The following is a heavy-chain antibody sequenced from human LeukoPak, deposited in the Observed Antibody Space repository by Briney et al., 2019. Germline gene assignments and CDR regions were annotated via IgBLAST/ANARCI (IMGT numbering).Heavy chain of an antibody. J-gene: IGHJ4*02. D-gene: IGHD1-26*01. V-gene: IGHV4-39*07. Sequence: PSETLSLTCTVSGGSISSSSYYWGWIRQPPGKGLEWIGSIYYSGSTYYNPSLKSRVTMSADTSQNQFSLTLSSLTAADTAVYYCARDREYVVGSPVGDFFDYWGQGILVTVSS. CDR1: GGSISSSSYY. CDR3: ARDREYVVGSPVGDFFDY. CDR2: IYYSGST.